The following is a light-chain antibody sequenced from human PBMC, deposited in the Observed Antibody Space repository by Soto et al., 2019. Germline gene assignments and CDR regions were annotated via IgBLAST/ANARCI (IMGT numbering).Light chain of an antibody. J-gene: IGLJ3*02. CDR3: QSYDSSLSGPWV. CDR2: GNN. V-gene: IGLV1-40*01. CDR1: SSNIGAGYD. Sequence: QSVLTQPPSVSGAPGQRVTISCTGSSSNIGAGYDVHWYQQLPGTAPKLLIYGNNNRPSGVPDRFSGSKSGTSASLAITGLQAEDEADYYCQSYDSSLSGPWVFGGGTKLTV.